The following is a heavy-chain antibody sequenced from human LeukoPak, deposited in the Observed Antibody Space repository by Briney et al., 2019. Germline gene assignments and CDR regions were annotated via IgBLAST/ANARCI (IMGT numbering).Heavy chain of an antibody. D-gene: IGHD3-22*01. V-gene: IGHV1-8*03. J-gene: IGHJ3*02. CDR1: GGTFSSYA. CDR3: ARGYYYDSSGQTSDAFDI. CDR2: MNPNSGNT. Sequence: ASVKVSCKASGGTFSSYAINWVRQATGQGLEWMGWMNPNSGNTGYAQKFQGRVTITRNTSISTAYMELSSLRSEDTAVYYCARGYYYDSSGQTSDAFDIWGQGTMVTVSS.